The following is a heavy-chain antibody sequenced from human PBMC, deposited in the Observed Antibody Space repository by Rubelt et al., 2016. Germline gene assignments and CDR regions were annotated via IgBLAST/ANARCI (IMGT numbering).Heavy chain of an antibody. V-gene: IGHV4-59*01. CDR2: IYYSGST. D-gene: IGHD1-26*01. CDR3: ARAAVGAKAPLGAFDI. CDR1: GGSISSYY. J-gene: IGHJ3*02. Sequence: QVQLQESGPGLVKPSETLSLTCTVSGGSISSYYWSWIRQPPGKGLEWIGYIYYSGSTNYNPSLNSLKGRVPLFVDLSTTQFSRRLGSVTAADTAVYDCARAAVGAKAPLGAFDIWGQGTMVTVSS.